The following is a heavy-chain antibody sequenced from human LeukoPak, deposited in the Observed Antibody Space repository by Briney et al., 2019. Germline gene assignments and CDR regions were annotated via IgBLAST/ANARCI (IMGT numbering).Heavy chain of an antibody. CDR3: ARRNIAAAVYWFDP. V-gene: IGHV4-38-2*01. D-gene: IGHD6-13*01. Sequence: KPSETLSLTCAVSGYSISSGYYWGWIRQPPGKGPEWIGSIYHSGSTYYNPSLKSRVTISVDTSKNQFSLKLSSVTAADTAVYYCARRNIAAAVYWFDPWGQGTLVTVSS. CDR1: GYSISSGYY. J-gene: IGHJ5*02. CDR2: IYHSGST.